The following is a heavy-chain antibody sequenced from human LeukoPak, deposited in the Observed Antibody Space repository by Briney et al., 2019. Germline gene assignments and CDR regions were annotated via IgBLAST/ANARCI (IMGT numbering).Heavy chain of an antibody. D-gene: IGHD2-2*01. CDR2: ISGDSRYI. CDR3: ARAPTVLVGYCSSSSCQADY. J-gene: IGHJ4*02. Sequence: GGSLRLSCAASGFTFSSYSMNWVRRAPGKGLEWVSAISGDSRYIYYADSVRGRFTISRDNAENSLYLQMNSLRVEDTAVYYCARAPTVLVGYCSSSSCQADYWGQGTLVTVSS. CDR1: GFTFSSYS. V-gene: IGHV3-21*01.